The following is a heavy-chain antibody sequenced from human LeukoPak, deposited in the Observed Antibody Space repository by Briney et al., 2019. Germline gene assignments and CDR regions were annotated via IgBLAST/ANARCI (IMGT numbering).Heavy chain of an antibody. CDR1: GGSFSGYY. Sequence: SETLSLTCAVYGGSFSGYYWSWIRQPPGKGLEWIGEINHSGSTNYNPSLKSRVTISVDTSKNQFSLKLTSVTAADTAVYYCARGGPYYDSSFFDYWGQGTLVTVSS. CDR2: INHSGST. V-gene: IGHV4-34*01. D-gene: IGHD3-22*01. CDR3: ARGGPYYDSSFFDY. J-gene: IGHJ4*02.